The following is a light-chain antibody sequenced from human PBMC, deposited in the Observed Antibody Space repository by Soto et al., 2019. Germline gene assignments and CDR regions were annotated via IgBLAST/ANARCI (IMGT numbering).Light chain of an antibody. CDR1: QIISSSY. V-gene: IGKV3-20*01. CDR3: QLYGGSHMFS. Sequence: EIVLTQSPGTLSWSPGEGGTLYCGASQIISSSYLAWYQQKPGQSPRLLIYAASSRATGIPDRFSGSGSGTDFTLTISRLEPEDFAVYYCQLYGGSHMFSFGQGTKLEIK. J-gene: IGKJ2*01. CDR2: AAS.